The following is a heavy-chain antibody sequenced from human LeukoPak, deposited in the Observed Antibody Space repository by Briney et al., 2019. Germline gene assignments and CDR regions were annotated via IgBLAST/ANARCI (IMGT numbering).Heavy chain of an antibody. CDR3: ARDQTPYY. V-gene: IGHV3-7*01. CDR2: IKLDGSET. CDR1: GFTFSNYW. Sequence: GGSLRLSCAASGFTFSNYWMTWVRQAPGKGLEWVANIKLDGSETYYVDSVKGRFTISRDNTQNSLYPQMNSLRAEDTAVYYCARDQTPYYWGQGTLVTVSS. J-gene: IGHJ4*02.